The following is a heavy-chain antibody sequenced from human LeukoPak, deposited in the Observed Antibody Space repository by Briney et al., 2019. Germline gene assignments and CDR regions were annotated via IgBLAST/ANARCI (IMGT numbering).Heavy chain of an antibody. V-gene: IGHV3-33*01. CDR3: TRYNNDHFDY. CDR2: IAYDGSRA. J-gene: IGHJ4*02. CDR1: GFTFGGYG. D-gene: IGHD1-14*01. Sequence: PGRSLRLSCAGSGFTFGGYGMHWFRQTPAKWLEWVAVIAYDGSRAFYADSVKGRFTISRDNSKNTMSVQMDDLRAEDTAVYYCTRYNNDHFDYWGEGTLVTVSS.